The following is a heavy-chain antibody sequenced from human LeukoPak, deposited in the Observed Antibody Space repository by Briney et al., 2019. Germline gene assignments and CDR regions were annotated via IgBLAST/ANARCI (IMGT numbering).Heavy chain of an antibody. J-gene: IGHJ4*02. Sequence: GGSLRLSCAASGFTFSTYAMSWVRQAPGKGLEWVSGITNSGSSTYYADSVRGRFTISRDNSKNTLFLQMNSLRAEDTAVYYCAKVRSYQLPYYFDYWGQGTLVTVSS. V-gene: IGHV3-23*01. D-gene: IGHD2-2*01. CDR2: ITNSGSST. CDR3: AKVRSYQLPYYFDY. CDR1: GFTFSTYA.